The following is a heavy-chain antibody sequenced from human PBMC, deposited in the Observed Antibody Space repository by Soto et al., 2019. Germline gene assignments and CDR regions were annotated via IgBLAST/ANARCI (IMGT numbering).Heavy chain of an antibody. CDR3: AVNCSGGSCQDF. CDR1: GLTCRSRA. V-gene: IGHV3-23*01. J-gene: IGHJ4*02. Sequence: GGPLRHSCTASGLTCRSRAMRWVLKAPGKGLEWLSAISGSGGSTYYAESVKGRFTISRDNSKNTLYLQMNSLRAEDTAVYYCAVNCSGGSCQDFWGQGTLVTVSS. CDR2: ISGSGGST. D-gene: IGHD2-15*01.